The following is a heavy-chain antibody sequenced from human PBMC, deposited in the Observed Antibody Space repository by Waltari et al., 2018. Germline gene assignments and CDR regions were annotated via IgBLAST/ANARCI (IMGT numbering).Heavy chain of an antibody. Sequence: EVQLVESGGGLVQPGGSLRLSCAASGFTFSSHWMYWVRQTPGKGVVVGSGINGDGSSTSYAYSVKGRVTISRDNAKNTLYLQMNSLRAEDTAVYYCVRDSSGTYWGQGTQVTVSS. D-gene: IGHD3-22*01. CDR3: VRDSSGTY. J-gene: IGHJ4*02. V-gene: IGHV3-74*01. CDR2: INGDGSST. CDR1: GFTFSSHW.